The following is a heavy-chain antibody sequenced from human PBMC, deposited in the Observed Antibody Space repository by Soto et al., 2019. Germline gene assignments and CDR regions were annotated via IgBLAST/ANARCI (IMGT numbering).Heavy chain of an antibody. Sequence: SDTLSLTCTFSGCDISSGYYYLAWIRQPPGKGLEWIASIYYVGSTFYNSSLESRVTISVDTSKNQFSLKLNSVTAADTAVYYCARDGVGPHGMDVWGQGTTVTVSS. CDR3: ARDGVGPHGMDV. CDR2: IYYVGST. CDR1: GCDISSGYYY. D-gene: IGHD2-8*01. J-gene: IGHJ6*02. V-gene: IGHV4-39*07.